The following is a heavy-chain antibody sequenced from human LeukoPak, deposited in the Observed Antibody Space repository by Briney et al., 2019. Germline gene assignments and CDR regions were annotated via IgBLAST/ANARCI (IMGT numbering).Heavy chain of an antibody. D-gene: IGHD4-23*01. Sequence: GGSLRLSYTASGFTFGDYAMSWVRQAPGKGLEWVGFIRSKAYGGTTEYAASVKGRFTISRDDSKSIAYLQMNSLKTEDTAVYYCTRRWPVDYWGQGTLVTVSS. V-gene: IGHV3-49*04. J-gene: IGHJ4*02. CDR1: GFTFGDYA. CDR2: IRSKAYGGTT. CDR3: TRRWPVDY.